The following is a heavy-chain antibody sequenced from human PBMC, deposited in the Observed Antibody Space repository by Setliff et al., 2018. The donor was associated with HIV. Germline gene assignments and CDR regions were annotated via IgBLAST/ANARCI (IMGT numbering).Heavy chain of an antibody. CDR2: IFYSGST. CDR3: ARVQMAYAAFDV. D-gene: IGHD4-17*01. V-gene: IGHV4-31*03. CDR1: GGSINSGGYY. J-gene: IGHJ3*01. Sequence: SETLSLTCTVSGGSINSGGYYWSWIRQHPGKGLEWIGYIFYSGSTYYNPSLESRLTLSVDTSENQFFLKLKSVTAADTAVYYCARVQMAYAAFDVWGQGTMVTVSS.